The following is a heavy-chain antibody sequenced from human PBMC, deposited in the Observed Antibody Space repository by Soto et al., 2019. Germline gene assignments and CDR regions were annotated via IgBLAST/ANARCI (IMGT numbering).Heavy chain of an antibody. CDR1: GGYVTIGGCS. V-gene: IGHV4-30-2*06. D-gene: IGHD3-10*01. CDR2: IYHSGRT. Sequence: SETLSLTSGVSGGYVTIGGCSWKWERQSPAKGLEWIGYIYHSGRTYYNPSLKSRVSLSLDKSKNQFSLTLTSVTAADTAVYFCARMARGAANWFASWGHGTRVTVPQ. J-gene: IGHJ5*01. CDR3: ARMARGAANWFAS.